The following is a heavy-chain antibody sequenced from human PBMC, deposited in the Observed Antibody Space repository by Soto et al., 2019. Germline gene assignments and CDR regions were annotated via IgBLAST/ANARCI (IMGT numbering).Heavy chain of an antibody. CDR1: GRTFSSYT. Sequence: SVKVSCKASGRTFSSYTITWVRQAPGQGLEWMGGITPMFGTPNYAQKFRGRVTITADESSSTAYMELSSLRSEDTAIYFCARDGTLYDSRAYYYLYCRQGPLVTSPQ. CDR3: ARDGTLYDSRAYYYLY. D-gene: IGHD3-22*01. J-gene: IGHJ4*02. CDR2: ITPMFGTP. V-gene: IGHV1-69*13.